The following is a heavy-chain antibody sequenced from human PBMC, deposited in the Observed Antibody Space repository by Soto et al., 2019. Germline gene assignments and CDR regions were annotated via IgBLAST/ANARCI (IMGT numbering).Heavy chain of an antibody. J-gene: IGHJ1*01. V-gene: IGHV4-31*03. CDR2: ISYGGTT. CDR3: SGGILL. Sequence: QVQLQESGPGLVKPSQTLSLTCTVSGGSMNSGGYCWNWIRQHPGEVLEWIGCISYGGTTSYNPSLKRRFTTSLDTSKNQFSPLRTSVTAAATAMYSCSGGILLWGQGTLITVSS. CDR1: GGSMNSGGYC. D-gene: IGHD3-16*01.